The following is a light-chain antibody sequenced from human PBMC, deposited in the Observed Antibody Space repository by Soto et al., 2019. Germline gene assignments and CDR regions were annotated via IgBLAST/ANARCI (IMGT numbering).Light chain of an antibody. J-gene: IGKJ5*01. CDR3: QQYYRYSIT. CDR1: QGISSY. CDR2: AAS. Sequence: ATRMTQSPSSLSASPGDSVTITCRASQGISSYLAWYQQKPGEAPKLLIYAASTLPSGVPSRFSGSGSGTDFTLTISCLQSEDFATYYCQQYYRYSITFGKGTQLEIK. V-gene: IGKV1-8*01.